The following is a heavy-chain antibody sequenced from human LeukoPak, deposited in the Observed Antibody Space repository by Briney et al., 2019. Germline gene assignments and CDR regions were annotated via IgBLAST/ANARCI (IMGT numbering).Heavy chain of an antibody. J-gene: IGHJ4*02. CDR3: AKSNGGGATHS. CDR2: ICPGDSDT. Sequence: GESLKISCEASGYSFTTYWIGWVRQMPGKGLESMGIICPGDSDTRYSPSFQGQVTISADKSTSTAYLQWSSLKASDTAMYYCAKSNGGGATHSWGQGTLVTVST. V-gene: IGHV5-51*01. D-gene: IGHD1-26*01. CDR1: GYSFTTYW.